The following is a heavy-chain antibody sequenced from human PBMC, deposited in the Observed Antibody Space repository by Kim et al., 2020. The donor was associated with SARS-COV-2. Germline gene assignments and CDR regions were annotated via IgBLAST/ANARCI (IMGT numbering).Heavy chain of an antibody. J-gene: IGHJ5*02. Sequence: PSLKSRVTISVDTSKNQFSLKLSSVTAADTAVYYCARGSRIAANTGWFDPWGQGTLVTVSS. D-gene: IGHD6-6*01. CDR3: ARGSRIAANTGWFDP. V-gene: IGHV4-59*09.